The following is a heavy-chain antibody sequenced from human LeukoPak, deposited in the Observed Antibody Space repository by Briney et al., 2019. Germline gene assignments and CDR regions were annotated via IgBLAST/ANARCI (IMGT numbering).Heavy chain of an antibody. CDR1: GFIFSSYS. V-gene: IGHV3-48*02. CDR2: ISSSSSTI. J-gene: IGHJ4*02. CDR3: ARVLPRYSSRSFAFDY. Sequence: GGSLRLSCAASGFIFSSYSMNWVRQAPGKGLEWVSYISSSSSTIYYADSVKGRFTISRDNAKNSLYLQMNSLRDEDTAVYYCARVLPRYSSRSFAFDYWGQGTLVTVSS. D-gene: IGHD6-13*01.